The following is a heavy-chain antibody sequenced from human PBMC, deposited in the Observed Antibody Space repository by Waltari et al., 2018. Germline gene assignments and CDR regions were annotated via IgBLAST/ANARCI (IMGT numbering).Heavy chain of an antibody. CDR1: GFTFSSYS. Sequence: VQPVESGGGLDKLGGSLRLSCAASGFTFSSYSMNWFRLGPGKGLELVSSISSSSSYISYADSVKGRFTISRDNAKNSLYLQMNSLRAEDTAVYYCARDHYYGSGREGMDVWGQGTTVTVSS. J-gene: IGHJ6*02. D-gene: IGHD3-10*01. CDR2: ISSSSSYI. CDR3: ARDHYYGSGREGMDV. V-gene: IGHV3-21*01.